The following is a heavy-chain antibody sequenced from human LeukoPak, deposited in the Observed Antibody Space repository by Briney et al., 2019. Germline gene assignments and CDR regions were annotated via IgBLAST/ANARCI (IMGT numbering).Heavy chain of an antibody. CDR2: INSDGSST. D-gene: IGHD6-25*01. CDR1: GFTFSSYW. J-gene: IGHJ4*02. CDR3: ARGGNKYSSGSPPFDY. V-gene: IGHV3-74*01. Sequence: GGSLRLSCAASGFTFSSYWMHRVRQAPGKGLVWVSRINSDGSSTSYADSVKGRFTISRDNAKNTLYLQMNSLRAEDTAVYYCARGGNKYSSGSPPFDYWGQGTLVAVSS.